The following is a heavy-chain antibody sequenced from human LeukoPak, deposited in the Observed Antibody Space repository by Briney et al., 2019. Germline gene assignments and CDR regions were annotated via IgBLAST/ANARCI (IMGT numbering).Heavy chain of an antibody. CDR1: GFTSSSYA. V-gene: IGHV3-23*01. CDR3: AKPPYADYYDSSGYYPDY. CDR2: ISGSGGST. D-gene: IGHD3-22*01. Sequence: GGSLRLSCAASGFTSSSYAMSWVRQAPGKGLEWVSAISGSGGSTYYADSVKGRFTISRDNSKNTLYLQMNSLRAEDTAVYYCAKPPYADYYDSSGYYPDYWGQGTLVTVSS. J-gene: IGHJ4*02.